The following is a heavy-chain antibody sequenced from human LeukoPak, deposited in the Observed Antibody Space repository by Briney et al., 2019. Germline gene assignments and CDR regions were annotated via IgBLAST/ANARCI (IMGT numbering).Heavy chain of an antibody. J-gene: IGHJ6*02. CDR3: ARDRVTKQWLVRDYYYGMDV. Sequence: SVKVSCKASGGTFSSYAISWVRQAPGQGLEGMGRIIPILGIANYAQKFQGRVTITADKSTSTAYMELSSLRSEDTAVYYCARDRVTKQWLVRDYYYGMDVWGQGTTVTVSS. CDR1: GGTFSSYA. V-gene: IGHV1-69*04. CDR2: IIPILGIA. D-gene: IGHD6-19*01.